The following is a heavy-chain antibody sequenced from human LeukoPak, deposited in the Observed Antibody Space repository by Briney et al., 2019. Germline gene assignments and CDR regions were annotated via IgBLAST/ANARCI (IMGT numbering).Heavy chain of an antibody. V-gene: IGHV4-34*01. CDR2: INHSGST. J-gene: IGHJ4*02. Sequence: SETLSLTCAVYGGSFSGYYWSWIRQPPGKGLEWIGEINHSGSTNYNPSLKSRVTISVDTSKNQFSLKLSSVTAADTAVYYCARGGLLLWFGKPFDYWGQGTLVTVSS. CDR1: GGSFSGYY. D-gene: IGHD3-10*01. CDR3: ARGGLLLWFGKPFDY.